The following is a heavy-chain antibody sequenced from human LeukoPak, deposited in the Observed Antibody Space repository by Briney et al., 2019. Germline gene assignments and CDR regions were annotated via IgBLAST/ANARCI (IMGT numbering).Heavy chain of an antibody. CDR2: INPNSGGT. V-gene: IGHV1-2*02. CDR1: GYTFTGYY. Sequence: ASVKVSCKASGYTFTGYYMHWVRQAPGQGLEWMGWINPNSGGTNYAQKFQGRVTMTRDTSISTAYMELSRLRSDDTAVYYCARRTYYYDSSGYFFDAFDIWGQGTMVTVSS. CDR3: ARRTYYYDSSGYFFDAFDI. J-gene: IGHJ3*02. D-gene: IGHD3-22*01.